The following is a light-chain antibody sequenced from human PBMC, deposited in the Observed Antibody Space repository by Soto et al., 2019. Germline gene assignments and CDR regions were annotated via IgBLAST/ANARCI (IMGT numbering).Light chain of an antibody. Sequence: DIQMTQSPSSLSASVGDRVTITSRASQTISSFLNWYQQKPGKAPNLLIYAASTLQTGVPSRFSGSGSGTDFTLTINSLQPEDFATYYCQQSYSTPPELTFGPGTKVDIK. J-gene: IGKJ3*01. V-gene: IGKV1-39*01. CDR3: QQSYSTPPELT. CDR1: QTISSF. CDR2: AAS.